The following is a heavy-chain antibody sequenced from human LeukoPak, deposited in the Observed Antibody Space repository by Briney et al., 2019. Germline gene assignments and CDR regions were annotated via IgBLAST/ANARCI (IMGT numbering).Heavy chain of an antibody. CDR2: TYYRSKWYN. V-gene: IGHV6-1*01. D-gene: IGHD6-13*01. CDR1: GDSVSSNSAA. Sequence: SQTLSLTCAISGDSVSSNSAAWNWIRQSPSRGLEWLGRTYYRSKWYNDYAVSVKSRITINPDTSKNQFSLQLNSVTPEDTAVYYCANEVLAAAGTIYFDYWGQGTLVTVSS. J-gene: IGHJ4*02. CDR3: ANEVLAAAGTIYFDY.